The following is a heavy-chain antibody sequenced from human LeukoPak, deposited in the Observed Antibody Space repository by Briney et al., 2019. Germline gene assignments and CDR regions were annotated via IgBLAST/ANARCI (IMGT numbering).Heavy chain of an antibody. CDR2: IYTSGST. J-gene: IGHJ6*03. CDR3: ARERLLWFGELSYYYMDV. D-gene: IGHD3-10*01. V-gene: IGHV4-61*02. CDR1: GGSISSGSYY. Sequence: PSETLSLTCTVSGGSISSGSYYWSWIRQPAGKGLEWIGRIYTSGSTNYNPSLKSRVTISVDTSKNQFSLKLSSVTAADTAVYYCARERLLWFGELSYYYMDVWGKGTTVTISS.